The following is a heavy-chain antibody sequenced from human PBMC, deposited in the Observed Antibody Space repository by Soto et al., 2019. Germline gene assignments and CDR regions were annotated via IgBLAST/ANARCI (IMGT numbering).Heavy chain of an antibody. CDR1: GGSISSGGYY. V-gene: IGHV4-31*03. J-gene: IGHJ4*02. CDR2: IYYSGST. Sequence: SETLSLTCTVSGGSISSGGYYWSWIRQHPGKGLEWIGYIYYSGSTYYNPSLKSRVTISVDTSKNQFSLKLSSVTAADTAVYYCARVRTTSRQGQDKNDHTDYWGQGTLVTVSS. CDR3: ARVRTTSRQGQDKNDHTDY. D-gene: IGHD1-7*01.